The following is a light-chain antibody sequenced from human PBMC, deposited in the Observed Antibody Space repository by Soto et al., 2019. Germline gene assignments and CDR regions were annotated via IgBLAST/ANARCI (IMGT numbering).Light chain of an antibody. J-gene: IGKJ1*01. CDR1: QSISSW. CDR2: KAS. V-gene: IGKV1-5*03. CDR3: QQYNSS. Sequence: DIQMTQSPSTLSASVGDRVTITCRASQSISSWLAWYQQKPGKAPKLLIYKASSLESGVPSRFSGSGSGTEFTLTISSLQPDDFATYYCQQYNSSSGQGTKVDIK.